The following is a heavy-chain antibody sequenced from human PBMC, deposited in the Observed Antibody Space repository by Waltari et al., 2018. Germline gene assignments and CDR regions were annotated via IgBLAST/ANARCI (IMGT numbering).Heavy chain of an antibody. CDR1: GGSISSGGYY. V-gene: IGHV4-31*03. J-gene: IGHJ3*02. CDR2: IYHSGGT. Sequence: QVQLQESGPGLVKPSPTLALTCTVSGGSISSGGYYWSWSRQHPGKGLEWIGYIYHSGGTYYNPSLKSRVTISVDRSKNQFSLKLSSVTAADTAVYYCAREEGKRGAFDIWGQGTMVTVSS. CDR3: AREEGKRGAFDI. D-gene: IGHD3-10*01.